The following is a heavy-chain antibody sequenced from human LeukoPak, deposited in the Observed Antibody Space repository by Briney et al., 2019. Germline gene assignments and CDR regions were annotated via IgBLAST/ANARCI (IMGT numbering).Heavy chain of an antibody. CDR1: GFTFSSYE. CDR3: AKSTAMVPCDY. Sequence: GGSLRLSCAASGFTFSSYEMNWVRQAPGKGLVWISRINNDGSSTSYADSVKGRFTISRDNAKNTLYLQMNSLRAEDTAVYYCAKSTAMVPCDYWGQGTLVTVSS. V-gene: IGHV3-74*01. CDR2: INNDGSST. J-gene: IGHJ4*02. D-gene: IGHD5-18*01.